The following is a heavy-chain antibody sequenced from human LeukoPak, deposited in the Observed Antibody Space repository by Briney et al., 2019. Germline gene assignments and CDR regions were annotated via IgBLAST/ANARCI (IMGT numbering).Heavy chain of an antibody. V-gene: IGHV4-39*07. D-gene: IGHD2-15*01. CDR3: ARRYCTGGTCYSDRGAFDI. Sequence: SETLSLTCTVSGDSISSSSYYWDWIRQPPGKGLEWIGSVYYTGSTDYNSSLKSRVTISVDTSKNQFSLRLSSVTAADTAVYYCARRYCTGGTCYSDRGAFDIWGQGTLVTVSS. CDR2: VYYTGST. J-gene: IGHJ4*02. CDR1: GDSISSSSYY.